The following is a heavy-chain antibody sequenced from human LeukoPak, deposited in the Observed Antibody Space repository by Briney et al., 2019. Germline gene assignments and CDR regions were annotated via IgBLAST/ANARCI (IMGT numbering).Heavy chain of an antibody. Sequence: SETLSLTCAVSGGSISSGGYSWSWIRQPPGKGLEWIGYIYHSGSTYYNPSLKSRVTISVDTSKNQFSLRLSSVTAADTAVYYCSRESGSPGRLDYWGQGTLVTVSS. CDR2: IYHSGST. J-gene: IGHJ4*02. CDR3: SRESGSPGRLDY. D-gene: IGHD2-15*01. CDR1: GGSISSGGYS. V-gene: IGHV4-30-2*01.